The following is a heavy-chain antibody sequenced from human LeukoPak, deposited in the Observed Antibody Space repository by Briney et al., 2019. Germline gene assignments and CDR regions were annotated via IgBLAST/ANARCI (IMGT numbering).Heavy chain of an antibody. V-gene: IGHV3-20*04. J-gene: IGHJ4*02. CDR1: GFTFDDYG. CDR3: ARGMTTETDY. CDR2: INWNGGST. Sequence: TGGSLRLSCAASGFTFDDYGMSWVRQAPGKGLEWVSGINWNGGSTGYADSVKGRFTISRDNAKNSLYLQTNSLRAEDTALYYCARGMTTETDYWGQGTLVTVSS. D-gene: IGHD4-11*01.